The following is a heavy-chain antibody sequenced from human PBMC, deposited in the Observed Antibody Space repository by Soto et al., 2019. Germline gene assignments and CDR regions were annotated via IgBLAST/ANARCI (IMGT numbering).Heavy chain of an antibody. CDR3: ARLTVLMVGAKLSHRFDP. D-gene: IGHD2-8*01. J-gene: IGHJ5*02. V-gene: IGHV1-8*01. CDR1: ASTFTSSD. Sequence: ASGKGSFNASASTFTSSDVSWIRQAPRPGLGWMGWMNPNRGNTGYAQKFQGRVTMTRNTSISTAYMELSSLRSEGTAGYYCARLTVLMVGAKLSHRFDPWGQGTLLTVSS. CDR2: MNPNRGNT.